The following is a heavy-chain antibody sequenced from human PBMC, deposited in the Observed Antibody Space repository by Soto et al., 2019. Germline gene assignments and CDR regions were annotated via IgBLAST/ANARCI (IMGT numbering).Heavy chain of an antibody. J-gene: IGHJ3*01. CDR2: IVVGSGNT. CDR1: GFTFTSSA. V-gene: IGHV1-58*01. CDR3: AADLTSIAARPG. D-gene: IGHD6-6*01. Sequence: ASVKVSCKASGFTFTSSAVQWVRQARGQRLEWIGWIVVGSGNTNYAQKFQERVTITRDMSTSTAYMELSSLRSEDTAVYYCAADLTSIAARPGWGQGTMVTVSS.